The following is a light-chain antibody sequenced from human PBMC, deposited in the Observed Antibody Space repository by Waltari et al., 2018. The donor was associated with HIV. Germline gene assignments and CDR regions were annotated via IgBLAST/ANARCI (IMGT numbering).Light chain of an antibody. V-gene: IGLV1-51*01. CDR1: TSNIGHTF. J-gene: IGLJ2*01. Sequence: HSVLTQPPAVSAAPGPKVTISCSGTTSNIGHTFVCWYQKLPGTAPKLLIFDNHKRPSGVSDRFSASKSATSATLDITGLHTGDEAEYYCGTWDTSLNAGVFGGGTKVSVL. CDR2: DNH. CDR3: GTWDTSLNAGV.